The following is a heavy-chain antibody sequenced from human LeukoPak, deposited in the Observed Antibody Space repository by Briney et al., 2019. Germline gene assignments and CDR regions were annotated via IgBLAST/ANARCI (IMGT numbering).Heavy chain of an antibody. D-gene: IGHD3-22*01. CDR2: IYYSGST. CDR3: ARASSGYYYDF. J-gene: IGHJ4*02. V-gene: IGHV4-31*03. Sequence: NPSETLSLTCTVSGGSISSGGYYWSWIPQHPGKGLEWIGYIYYSGSTYYNPSLKSRVTISVDTSKNQFSLKLSSVTAADTAVYYCARASSGYYYDFWGQGTLVTVSS. CDR1: GGSISSGGYY.